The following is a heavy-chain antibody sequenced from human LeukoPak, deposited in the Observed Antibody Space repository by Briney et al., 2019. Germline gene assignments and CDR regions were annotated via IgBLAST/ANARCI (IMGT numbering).Heavy chain of an antibody. V-gene: IGHV4-30-2*01. Sequence: SQTLSLTCAVSGGSISSGGYSWSWIRQPPGKGLEWIGYIYHSGSTYYNPSLKSRVTISVDRSKNQFSLKLSSVTAADTAVYYCARQGLDGFWSGYFNWFDPWGQGTLVTVSS. D-gene: IGHD3-3*01. CDR3: ARQGLDGFWSGYFNWFDP. J-gene: IGHJ5*02. CDR2: IYHSGST. CDR1: GGSISSGGYS.